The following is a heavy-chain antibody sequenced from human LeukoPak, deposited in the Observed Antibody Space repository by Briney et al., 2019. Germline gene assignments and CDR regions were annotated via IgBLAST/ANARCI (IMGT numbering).Heavy chain of an antibody. D-gene: IGHD2-15*01. J-gene: IGHJ5*02. Sequence: ASVKVSCKASGYTFTGYYMHWVRQAPGQGLEWMGWINPNSGGTNYAQKCRGRVTTTRDTSISTAYMELSRLRSDDTAVYYCARIRSIVVVVAELDPWGKGTLVTVSS. CDR3: ARIRSIVVVVAELDP. CDR2: INPNSGGT. V-gene: IGHV1-2*02. CDR1: GYTFTGYY.